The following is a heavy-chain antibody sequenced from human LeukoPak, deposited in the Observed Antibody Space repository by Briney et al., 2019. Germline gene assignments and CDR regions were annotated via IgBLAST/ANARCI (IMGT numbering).Heavy chain of an antibody. CDR1: GFTFSSYS. Sequence: PGGSLRLSCAASGFTFSSYSMNSVRQAPGKGLEWVSSISSSRSYIYYADSVKGRFTISRDNAKNSLYLQMTSLRAGHTPVYYCARGRGGGTSTFDPWGQGTQVTVSS. V-gene: IGHV3-21*01. CDR2: ISSSRSYI. J-gene: IGHJ5*02. CDR3: ARGRGGGTSTFDP. D-gene: IGHD4-23*01.